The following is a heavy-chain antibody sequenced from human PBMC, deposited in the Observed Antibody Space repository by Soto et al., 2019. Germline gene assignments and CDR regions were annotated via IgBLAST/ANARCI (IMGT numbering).Heavy chain of an antibody. CDR2: IYYIGST. J-gene: IGHJ5*02. D-gene: IGHD2-2*01. V-gene: IGHV4-31*03. CDR1: GGSISSGGYY. Sequence: SETLSLTCTVSGGSISSGGYYWNWIRQQPRKGLEWIGYIYYIGSTYYNPSLKSRVTISLDTSKNQFSLKLTSVTAADTAVYYCARVPDRWGQGTFVTVSS. CDR3: ARVPDR.